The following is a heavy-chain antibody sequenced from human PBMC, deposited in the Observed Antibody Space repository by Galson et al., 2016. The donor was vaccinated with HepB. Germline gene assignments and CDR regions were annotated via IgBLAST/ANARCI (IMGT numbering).Heavy chain of an antibody. Sequence: SLRLSCAASGFTFSDSYMSWVRQAPGKGREWVSHISSSGSTIYYADSVKGRFTVSRDNAKNSLYLQMNSLRVEDTAVYYCARDGPHDFWSGYPFDYWGQGTLVTVSS. J-gene: IGHJ4*02. CDR3: ARDGPHDFWSGYPFDY. CDR1: GFTFSDSY. CDR2: ISSSGSTI. D-gene: IGHD3-3*01. V-gene: IGHV3-11*01.